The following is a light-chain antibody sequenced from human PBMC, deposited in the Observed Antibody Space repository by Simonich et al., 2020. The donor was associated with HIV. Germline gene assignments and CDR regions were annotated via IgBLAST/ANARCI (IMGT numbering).Light chain of an antibody. V-gene: IGKV3-20*01. Sequence: EIVMTQSPGALSLSPGERATLSCRVSQTISSRFLAWFQQKPGQAPRLLIYAASSRATGIPDRFSGSGSGTDFTLTISSLQPEDFATYYCQQYYSTPYTFGQGTKLEIK. CDR1: QTISSRF. CDR2: AAS. J-gene: IGKJ2*01. CDR3: QQYYSTPYT.